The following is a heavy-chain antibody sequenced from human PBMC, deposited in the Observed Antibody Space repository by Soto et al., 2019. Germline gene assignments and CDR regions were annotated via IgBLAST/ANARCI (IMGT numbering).Heavy chain of an antibody. J-gene: IGHJ4*02. CDR1: GGSISSSNW. CDR3: ARDQGIAAAGSSDY. D-gene: IGHD6-13*01. V-gene: IGHV4-4*02. CDR2: IYHSGST. Sequence: SETLSLTCAVSGGSISSSNWWSWVRQPPGKGLEWIGEIYHSGSTNYNPSLKSRVTISVDKSKNQFSLKLSSVTAADTAVYYCARDQGIAAAGSSDYWGQGTLVTVSS.